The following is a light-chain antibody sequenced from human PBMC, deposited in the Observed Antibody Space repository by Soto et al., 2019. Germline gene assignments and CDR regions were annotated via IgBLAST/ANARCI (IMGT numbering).Light chain of an antibody. CDR2: DVT. J-gene: IGLJ2*01. CDR1: SNNVGGYNY. Sequence: QSVLTQPRSVSGSPGQSVTISCTGASNNVGGYNYVSWYQHHPGKVPQLIIYDVTKRPSGVPDRFSGSKSGNTASLTISGLQVEDEADYYCCSYAGPSTWIFGGGTKLTVL. CDR3: CSYAGPSTWI. V-gene: IGLV2-11*01.